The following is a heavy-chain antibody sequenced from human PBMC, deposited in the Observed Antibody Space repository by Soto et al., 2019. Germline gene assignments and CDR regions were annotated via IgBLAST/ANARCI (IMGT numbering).Heavy chain of an antibody. CDR2: IYAGGST. Sequence: TGGSLRLSCAASGFTFSSYAMSWVRPAPGKGLEWVSIIYAGGSTYHADSVKGRFTISSHNSNNALYLQMNSLRPEDTAVYYCARWEPAPTVTATGRMDWGQGTLVTVSS. D-gene: IGHD4-17*01. CDR3: ARWEPAPTVTATGRMD. CDR1: GFTFSSYA. V-gene: IGHV3-23*03. J-gene: IGHJ4*02.